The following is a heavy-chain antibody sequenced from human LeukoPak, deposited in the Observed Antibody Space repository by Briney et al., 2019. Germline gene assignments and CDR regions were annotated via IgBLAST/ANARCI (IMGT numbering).Heavy chain of an antibody. J-gene: IGHJ4*02. V-gene: IGHV3-21*01. D-gene: IGHD2-2*01. Sequence: GGSLRLSCAASGFTFSTHSMYWVRQAPGKGLEWVSSISASSNFIHYAESVKGRFTISRDNAKNSLYLQMNSLGAQDTAVYYCARPATGYCSSAGCHWDSWGQGTLVTVSS. CDR2: ISASSNFI. CDR3: ARPATGYCSSAGCHWDS. CDR1: GFTFSTHS.